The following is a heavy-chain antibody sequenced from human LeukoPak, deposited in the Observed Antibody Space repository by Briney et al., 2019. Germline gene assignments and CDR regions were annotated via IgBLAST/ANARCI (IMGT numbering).Heavy chain of an antibody. Sequence: GGSLRLSCAASGFTFSNYWIHWVRQAPGKGLVWVSRINSDGSSTSYADSVEGRFTISRDNAKNTLYLQMNSLRAEDTAVYYCARDGYCSSTSCYYFDYWGQGTLVTVSS. V-gene: IGHV3-74*01. J-gene: IGHJ4*02. CDR2: INSDGSST. CDR3: ARDGYCSSTSCYYFDY. D-gene: IGHD2-2*01. CDR1: GFTFSNYW.